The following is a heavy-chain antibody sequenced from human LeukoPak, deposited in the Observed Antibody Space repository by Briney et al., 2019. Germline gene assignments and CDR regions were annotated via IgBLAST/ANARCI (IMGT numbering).Heavy chain of an antibody. D-gene: IGHD5-12*01. Sequence: GESPKISCKGSGYSFTNYWIVWVRQMPGKGLEWMGIIYPGDSDTRYSPSFQGQVTISADKSISTAYLQWSSLKASDTAIYYCARPSVATMAFDYWGQGTLVTVSS. CDR2: IYPGDSDT. V-gene: IGHV5-51*01. CDR3: ARPSVATMAFDY. J-gene: IGHJ4*02. CDR1: GYSFTNYW.